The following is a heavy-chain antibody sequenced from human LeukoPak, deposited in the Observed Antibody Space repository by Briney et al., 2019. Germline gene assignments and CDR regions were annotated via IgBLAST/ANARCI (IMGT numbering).Heavy chain of an antibody. J-gene: IGHJ4*02. CDR3: AGSYDFWSGYYPPGDY. D-gene: IGHD3/OR15-3a*01. V-gene: IGHV1-69*13. CDR1: GGTFSSYA. Sequence: SVKVSCKASGGTFSSYAISWVRQAPGQGLEWMGGIIPIFGTANYAQKFQGRVTITADESTSTAYMELSSLRSEDTAVYYCAGSYDFWSGYYPPGDYWGQGTLVTVSS. CDR2: IIPIFGTA.